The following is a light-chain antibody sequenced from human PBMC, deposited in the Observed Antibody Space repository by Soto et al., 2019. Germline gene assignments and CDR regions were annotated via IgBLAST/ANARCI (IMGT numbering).Light chain of an antibody. Sequence: DIQMTQSPSTLSASVGDRVTITCRASQTINSWLAWYQQKPGKASKLLIYKASYLQSWVPSTFSGSGSGTEFTLTISSLQPDDFATYYCQQYKSYSSWTFGQGTKVDIK. CDR2: KAS. V-gene: IGKV1-5*03. J-gene: IGKJ1*01. CDR3: QQYKSYSSWT. CDR1: QTINSW.